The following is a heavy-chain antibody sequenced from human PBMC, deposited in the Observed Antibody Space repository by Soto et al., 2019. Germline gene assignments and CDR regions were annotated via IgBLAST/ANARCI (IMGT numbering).Heavy chain of an antibody. D-gene: IGHD5-18*01. V-gene: IGHV1-18*04. CDR3: AREVDTAMGLYTAFDY. J-gene: IGHJ4*02. CDR2: ISAYNVNT. CDR1: GYTFTSYG. Sequence: QVQLVQSGAEVKKPGASVKVSCKASGYTFTSYGISWVRQAPGQGLEWMGWISAYNVNTNYAQKLQGRVTMTTDTSTSKAYMELRRLRSDGTALYYCAREVDTAMGLYTAFDYWGQGTLVTVSS.